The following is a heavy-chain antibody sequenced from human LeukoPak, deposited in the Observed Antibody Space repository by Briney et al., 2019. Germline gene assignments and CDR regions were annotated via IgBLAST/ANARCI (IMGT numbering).Heavy chain of an antibody. CDR2: IYTSGST. CDR1: GGSISSYY. V-gene: IGHV4-4*07. Sequence: SETLSLTCTVSGGSISSYYWSWIRQPAGKGLEWIGHIYTSGSTNYNPSLKSRVTMSVDTSKNQFSLKLSSVTAADTAVYYCARGRRITMVRGVSRVNPFDIWGQGTMVTVSS. J-gene: IGHJ3*02. CDR3: ARGRRITMVRGVSRVNPFDI. D-gene: IGHD3-10*01.